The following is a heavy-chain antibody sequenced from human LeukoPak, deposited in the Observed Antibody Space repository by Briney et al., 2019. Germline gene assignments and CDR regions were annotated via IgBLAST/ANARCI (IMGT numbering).Heavy chain of an antibody. D-gene: IGHD3-10*01. Sequence: SETLSLTCAVSGGSISSGGYSWSWIRQPPGKGLEWIGYIYHSGSTYYNPSLKSRVTISVDRSKNQFSLKLSSVAAADTAVYYCARGMNYYGSGSYYLDYWGQGTLVTVSS. CDR2: IYHSGST. CDR1: GGSISSGGYS. V-gene: IGHV4-30-2*01. CDR3: ARGMNYYGSGSYYLDY. J-gene: IGHJ4*02.